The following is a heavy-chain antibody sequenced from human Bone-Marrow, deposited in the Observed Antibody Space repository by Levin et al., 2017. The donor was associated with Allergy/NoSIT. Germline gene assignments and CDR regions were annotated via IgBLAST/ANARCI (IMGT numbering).Heavy chain of an antibody. CDR3: ARLFTVTTPGNDY. V-gene: IGHV1-3*01. D-gene: IGHD4-17*01. CDR1: GYTFTSYA. Sequence: GESLKISCKASGYTFTSYAMHWVRQAPGQRLEWMGWINAGNGNTKYSQKFQGRVTITRDTSASTAYMELSSLRSEDTAVYYCARLFTVTTPGNDYWGQGTLVTVSS. J-gene: IGHJ4*02. CDR2: INAGNGNT.